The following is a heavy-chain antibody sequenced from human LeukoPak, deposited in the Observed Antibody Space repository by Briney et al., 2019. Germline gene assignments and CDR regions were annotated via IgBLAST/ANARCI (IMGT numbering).Heavy chain of an antibody. D-gene: IGHD3-10*01. V-gene: IGHV5-10-1*01. CDR3: ARQGYGSGSDYNDY. J-gene: IGHJ4*02. CDR2: IDPSDSYT. CDR1: GYRFTSYW. Sequence: GESLKISCKGSGYRFTSYWVSWVRQMPGKGLEWMGRIDPSDSYTNYSPSFQGHVTISADKSITTAYLQWSSLKASDTAMYYCARQGYGSGSDYNDYWGQGTLVTVSP.